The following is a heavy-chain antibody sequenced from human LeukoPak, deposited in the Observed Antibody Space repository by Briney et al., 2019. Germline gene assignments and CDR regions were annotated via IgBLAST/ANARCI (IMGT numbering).Heavy chain of an antibody. Sequence: PGGSLRLSCAASGFTFSSYGMHWVRQAPGKGLEWVAVISYDGSNKYYADSVKGRFTISGDNSKNTLYLQMNSLRAEDTAVYYCAKDFTRAYSYGSGGGDYFDYWGQGTLVTVSS. D-gene: IGHD5-18*01. CDR2: ISYDGSNK. CDR1: GFTFSSYG. CDR3: AKDFTRAYSYGSGGGDYFDY. J-gene: IGHJ4*02. V-gene: IGHV3-30*18.